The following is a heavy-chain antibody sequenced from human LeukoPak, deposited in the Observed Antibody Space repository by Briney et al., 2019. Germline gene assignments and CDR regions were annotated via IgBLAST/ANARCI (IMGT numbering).Heavy chain of an antibody. V-gene: IGHV4-4*07. D-gene: IGHD2-2*01. CDR2: VYISGST. J-gene: IGHJ4*02. CDR1: GGSISSYY. Sequence: SETLSLTCTVSGGSISSYYWSWIRQPAGKGLEWIGRVYISGSTKNNPSLKSRVTMSVDTSRNQFSLKLSSVTAADTAVYYCARVVVPTAMRADYWGQGTLVTVSS. CDR3: ARVVVPTAMRADY.